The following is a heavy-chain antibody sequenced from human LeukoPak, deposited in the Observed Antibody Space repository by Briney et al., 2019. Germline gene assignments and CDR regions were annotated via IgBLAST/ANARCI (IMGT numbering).Heavy chain of an antibody. V-gene: IGHV3-64D*09. Sequence: PGGSLRLSCSASRFTLSSYSMHWVRQAPGKGLEYVSTSGGATYYADSVKGRFTISRDNAKNTLYLQMSSLRAEDTAVYYCIKDRTGTYSFDYWGQGTLVTVSS. J-gene: IGHJ4*02. CDR2: SGGAT. D-gene: IGHD1-7*01. CDR1: RFTLSSYS. CDR3: IKDRTGTYSFDY.